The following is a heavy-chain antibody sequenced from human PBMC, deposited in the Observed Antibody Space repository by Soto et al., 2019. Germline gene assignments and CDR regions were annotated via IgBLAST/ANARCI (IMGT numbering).Heavy chain of an antibody. J-gene: IGHJ6*02. D-gene: IGHD6-19*01. CDR1: GGSFSGYY. CDR2: INHSGST. CDR3: ARMGPKTYSSGRSLLYGMDV. V-gene: IGHV4-34*01. Sequence: SETLSLTCAVYGGSFSGYYWSWIRQPPGKGLEWIGEINHSGSTNYNPSLKSRVTISVDTSKNQFSLKLSSVTAADTAVYYCARMGPKTYSSGRSLLYGMDVWGQGTTVTVSS.